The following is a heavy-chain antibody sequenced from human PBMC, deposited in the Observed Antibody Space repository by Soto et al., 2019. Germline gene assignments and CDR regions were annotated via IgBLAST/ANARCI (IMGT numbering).Heavy chain of an antibody. J-gene: IGHJ4*02. CDR3: ARWEQLGDYFDY. CDR2: ISYDGSNK. D-gene: IGHD6-6*01. CDR1: GFTFSIYA. V-gene: IGHV3-30-3*01. Sequence: GGSLRLSCAASGFTFSIYAMHWVRQAPGKGLEWVAVISYDGSNKYYADSVKGRFTISRDNSKNTLYLQMNSLRAEDTAVYYCARWEQLGDYFDYWGQGTLVTVSS.